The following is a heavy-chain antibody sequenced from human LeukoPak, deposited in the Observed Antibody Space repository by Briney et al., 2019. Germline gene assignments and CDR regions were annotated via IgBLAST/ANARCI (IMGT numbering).Heavy chain of an antibody. CDR2: IYYSGNT. V-gene: IGHV4-39*07. J-gene: IGHJ5*02. Sequence: SETLSLTCTVSGVSISSSNSYWGWIRQPPGKGLEWIGSIYYSGNTYYNASLKSQVSISIDTSKNQFSLKLTSVTAADTAVYYCARGAYCGGDCFWWFDPWGQGTLVTVSS. CDR3: ARGAYCGGDCFWWFDP. CDR1: GVSISSSNSY. D-gene: IGHD2-21*02.